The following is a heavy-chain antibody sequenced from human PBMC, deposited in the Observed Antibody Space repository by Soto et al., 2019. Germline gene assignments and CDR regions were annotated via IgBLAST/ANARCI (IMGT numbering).Heavy chain of an antibody. V-gene: IGHV3-33*01. CDR2: IWNDGSHA. CDR3: ARDQTDSGGYSDS. J-gene: IGHJ4*02. Sequence: GGSLRLSCEGSGFPFRSYGIQWVRQAPGKGLEWLGLIWNDGSHAYYADSVKGRFTISRDNSKNTVFLQVSNLRAEDTAVYFLARDQTDSGGYSDSWGQGTLVAVSS. CDR1: GFPFRSYG. D-gene: IGHD2-15*01.